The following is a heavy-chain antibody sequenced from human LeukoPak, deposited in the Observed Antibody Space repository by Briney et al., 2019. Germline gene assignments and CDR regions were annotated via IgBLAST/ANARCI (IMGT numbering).Heavy chain of an antibody. CDR1: GGSISSYF. Sequence: SETLSLTCTVSGGSISSYFWSWIRQPAGKGLEWIGRIYTSGITNYNPSLKRRVTISVDTSKNQFSLKLSSVTAADTAVYYCARDLGPDCSSTRCYALDVWGQGTTVTVSS. V-gene: IGHV4-4*07. CDR2: IYTSGIT. J-gene: IGHJ6*02. CDR3: ARDLGPDCSSTRCYALDV. D-gene: IGHD2-2*01.